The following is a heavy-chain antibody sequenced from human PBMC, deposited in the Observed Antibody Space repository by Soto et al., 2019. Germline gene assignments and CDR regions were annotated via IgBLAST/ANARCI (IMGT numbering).Heavy chain of an antibody. Sequence: QVQLVESGGGVVQPGRSLRLSCAASGFSFSDYVIHWVRQAAGKGLEWVASMTYDGATEYYADAVKGRFTMSRDNSKRTLSLQMNSLRPEDTAVYYCARVRLSIAVNDALDVWGQGTTVTVSS. CDR3: ARVRLSIAVNDALDV. J-gene: IGHJ3*01. V-gene: IGHV3-30*14. CDR1: GFSFSDYV. CDR2: MTYDGATE. D-gene: IGHD3-3*02.